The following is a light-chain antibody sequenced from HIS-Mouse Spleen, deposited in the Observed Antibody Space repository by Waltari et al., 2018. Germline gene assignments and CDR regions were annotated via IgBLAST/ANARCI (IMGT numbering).Light chain of an antibody. Sequence: SYVLTHPPSVSVAPGKTARITCGGNNIGSKSVHWYQQKPGQAPVLVVYDDSDRPSGIPWRFSGSNSGNTATLTISRVEAGDEADYYCQVWDSSSDHVVFGGGTKLTVL. CDR2: DDS. CDR1: NIGSKS. CDR3: QVWDSSSDHVV. V-gene: IGLV3-21*03. J-gene: IGLJ2*01.